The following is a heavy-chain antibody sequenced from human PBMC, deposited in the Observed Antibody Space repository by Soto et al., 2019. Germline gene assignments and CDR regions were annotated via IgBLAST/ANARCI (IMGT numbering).Heavy chain of an antibody. CDR1: GLTFSSYA. CDR3: ARRLTSTVSALGY. CDR2: ISGDGGNK. Sequence: GGSLRLSCTASGLTFSSYAVHWVRQAPGKGLEWVSVISGDGGNKYFAESVRGRFLISRDNSKNTVYLQMNSLRHEDTAVYFCARRLTSTVSALGYWGQGTLVTVSS. J-gene: IGHJ4*02. V-gene: IGHV3-30-3*01. D-gene: IGHD6-19*01.